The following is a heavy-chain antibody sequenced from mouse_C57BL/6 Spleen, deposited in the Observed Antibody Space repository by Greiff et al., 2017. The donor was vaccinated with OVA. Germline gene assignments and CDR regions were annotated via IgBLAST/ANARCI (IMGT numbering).Heavy chain of an antibody. CDR3: ARGGSYYYGNYAMDY. D-gene: IGHD1-1*01. V-gene: IGHV5-16*01. CDR1: GFTFSDYY. CDR2: INYDGSST. J-gene: IGHJ4*01. Sequence: EVMLVESEGGLVQPGSSMKLSCTASGFTFSDYYMAWVRQVPEKGLEWVANINYDGSSTYYLDSLMSRFIISRDNAKNILYLQMSSLKSEDTATYYCARGGSYYYGNYAMDYWGQGTSVTVSS.